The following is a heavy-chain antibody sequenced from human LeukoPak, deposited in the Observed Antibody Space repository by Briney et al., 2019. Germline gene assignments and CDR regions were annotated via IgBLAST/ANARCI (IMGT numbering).Heavy chain of an antibody. CDR3: ARSVVRGVMRYYYYMDV. V-gene: IGHV1-69*05. J-gene: IGHJ6*03. Sequence: SVKVSCKASGGTFISYAISWVRQAPGQGLEWMGGIIPIFGPANYAQKFQGRVTITTDESTSTAYMELSSLRSEDTAVYYCARSVVRGVMRYYYYMDVWGKGTTVTVSS. CDR1: GGTFISYA. D-gene: IGHD3-10*01. CDR2: IIPIFGPA.